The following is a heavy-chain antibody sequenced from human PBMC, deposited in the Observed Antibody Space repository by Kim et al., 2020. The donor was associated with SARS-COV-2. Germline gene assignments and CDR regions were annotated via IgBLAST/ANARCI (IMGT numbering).Heavy chain of an antibody. V-gene: IGHV4-39*01. J-gene: IGHJ4*02. D-gene: IGHD1-26*01. CDR3: ARHLRGIVGATIPY. Sequence: NPSLKCLVTISVDTSKNQFSLKLSSVTAADTAVYYCARHLRGIVGATIPYWGQGTLVTVSS.